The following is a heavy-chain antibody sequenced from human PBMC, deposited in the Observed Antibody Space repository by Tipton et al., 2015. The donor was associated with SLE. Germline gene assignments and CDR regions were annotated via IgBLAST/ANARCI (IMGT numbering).Heavy chain of an antibody. CDR1: GYSISSGYY. J-gene: IGHJ6*02. CDR3: ARGGSTWLGYYYHGMDV. D-gene: IGHD6-13*01. CDR2: IYYSGST. V-gene: IGHV4-38-2*01. Sequence: TLSLTCAVSGYSISSGYYWSWIRQPPGKGLEWIGSIYYSGSTYNNPSLKSRITISVDRSKNQFFLNLSSVTAADTAVYFCARGGSTWLGYYYHGMDVWGQGTTVTVSS.